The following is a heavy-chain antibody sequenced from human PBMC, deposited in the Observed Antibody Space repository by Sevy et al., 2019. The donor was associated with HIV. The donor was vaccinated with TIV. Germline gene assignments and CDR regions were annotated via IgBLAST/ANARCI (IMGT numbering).Heavy chain of an antibody. CDR2: IKQDGSKK. J-gene: IGHJ4*02. CDR1: GFTFSSYW. D-gene: IGHD6-13*01. V-gene: IGHV3-7*01. Sequence: GSLRLSCAASGFTFSSYWMTWVRQAPGEGLEWVANIKQDGSKKYYVDSVKGRFTISRDNAKNSVYLQMNSLRAEDTAVYYCAREIAAAGSYWGQGTLVTVSS. CDR3: AREIAAAGSY.